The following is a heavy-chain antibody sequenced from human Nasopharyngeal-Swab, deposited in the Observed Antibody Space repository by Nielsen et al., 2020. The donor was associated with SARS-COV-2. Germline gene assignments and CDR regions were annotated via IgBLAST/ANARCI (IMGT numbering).Heavy chain of an antibody. Sequence: ESLKISSATPRFTFSSYWVSLGRQAPGKGLEWVANIKQDGSEKYYVDSVKGRFTISRDNAKNSLYLQMNSLRAEDTAVYYCARDDSYENYGMDVWGQGTTVTVSS. CDR3: ARDDSYENYGMDV. CDR1: RFTFSSYW. D-gene: IGHD5-12*01. V-gene: IGHV3-7*01. J-gene: IGHJ6*02. CDR2: IKQDGSEK.